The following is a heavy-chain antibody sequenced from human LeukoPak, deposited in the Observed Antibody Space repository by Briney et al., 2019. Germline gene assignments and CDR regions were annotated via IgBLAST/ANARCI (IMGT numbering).Heavy chain of an antibody. V-gene: IGHV3-43*02. J-gene: IGHJ4*02. CDR3: AKDLGHYVWGSYRPPPGFYDY. D-gene: IGHD3-16*02. Sequence: PGGSLRLSCAASGFTFDDYAMHWVRQAPGKCLEWVSLISGDGGSTYYADSVKGRFTISRDNSKNSLYLQMNSLRTEDTALYYCAKDLGHYVWGSYRPPPGFYDYWGQGTLVTVSS. CDR1: GFTFDDYA. CDR2: ISGDGGST.